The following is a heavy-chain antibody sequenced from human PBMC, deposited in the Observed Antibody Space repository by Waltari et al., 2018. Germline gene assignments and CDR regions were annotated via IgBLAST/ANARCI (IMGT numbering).Heavy chain of an antibody. J-gene: IGHJ5*02. CDR3: ARVSVYGSDNWFDP. CDR2: ISYDGSNK. CDR1: GFTFSSYA. V-gene: IGHV3-30-3*01. D-gene: IGHD1-26*01. Sequence: QVQLVESGGGVVQPGRSLRLSCAASGFTFSSYAMHWVRQAPGKGLEWVAVISYDGSNKYYADSVKGRFTISRDNSKNTLYLQMNSLRAEDTAVYYCARVSVYGSDNWFDPWGQGTLVTVSS.